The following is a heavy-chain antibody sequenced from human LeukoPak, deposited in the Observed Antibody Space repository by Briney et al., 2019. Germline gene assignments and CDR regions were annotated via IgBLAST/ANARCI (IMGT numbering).Heavy chain of an antibody. Sequence: GGSLRLSCAASGFTFRSYAMSWVRQAAGKGLEWVSAISASGGSTYYADSVKGRFTISRDNSKNTLYLQMNSLRAEDTAIYYCAKDRGNIVVVPVSYYMDVWGKGTTVTVSS. CDR3: AKDRGNIVVVPVSYYMDV. V-gene: IGHV3-23*01. CDR1: GFTFRSYA. CDR2: ISASGGST. J-gene: IGHJ6*03. D-gene: IGHD2-2*01.